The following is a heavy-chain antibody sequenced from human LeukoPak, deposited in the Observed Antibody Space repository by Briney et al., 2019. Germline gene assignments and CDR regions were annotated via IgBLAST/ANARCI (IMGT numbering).Heavy chain of an antibody. CDR2: INPNSGGT. CDR3: ARDLGDCSSTSCYSSSFDY. Sequence: ASVKVSCKASGYIFTGYYMHWVRQAIGQRLERIGWINPNSGGTNYAQKYQSRVTMTRDTSISTDYMELSRLRSDDTAVYYCARDLGDCSSTSCYSSSFDYWGQGTLVTVSS. V-gene: IGHV1-2*02. CDR1: GYIFTGYY. J-gene: IGHJ4*02. D-gene: IGHD2-2*02.